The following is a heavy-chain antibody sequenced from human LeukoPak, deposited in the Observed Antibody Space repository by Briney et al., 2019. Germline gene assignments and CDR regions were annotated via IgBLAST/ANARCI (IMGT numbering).Heavy chain of an antibody. CDR1: GGTFSSYA. J-gene: IGHJ6*03. CDR3: AREYSPDYYYYYMDV. CDR2: IIPIFGTA. V-gene: IGHV1-69*05. Sequence: ASVKVSCKASGGTFSSYAIIWVRQAPGQGLEWMGGIIPIFGTANYAQKFQGRVTITTDESTSTAYMELSSLRSEDTAVYYCAREYSPDYYYYYMDVWGKGTTVTVSS. D-gene: IGHD5-12*01.